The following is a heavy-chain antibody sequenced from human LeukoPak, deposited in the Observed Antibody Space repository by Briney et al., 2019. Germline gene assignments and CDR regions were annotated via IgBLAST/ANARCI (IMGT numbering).Heavy chain of an antibody. V-gene: IGHV4-34*01. D-gene: IGHD6-6*01. CDR2: INHSGST. J-gene: IGHJ6*03. Sequence: SETLSLTCAVYGGSFSGYYWSWIRQPPGKGLEWIGEINHSGSTNYNPSLKGRVTISVDTSKNQFSLKLSAVTAADTAVYYCARGSAARPYYYYYYYMDVWGKGTTVTVSS. CDR1: GGSFSGYY. CDR3: ARGSAARPYYYYYYYMDV.